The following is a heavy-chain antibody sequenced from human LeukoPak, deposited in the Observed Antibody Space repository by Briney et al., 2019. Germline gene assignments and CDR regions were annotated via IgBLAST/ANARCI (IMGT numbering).Heavy chain of an antibody. CDR2: INHSGST. V-gene: IGHV4-34*01. J-gene: IGHJ4*02. CDR3: ARQHVSSGWPFDY. D-gene: IGHD6-19*01. CDR1: GGSFSGYY. Sequence: ASETLSLTCSVYGGSFSGYYWSWIRQPPGKGLEWIGEINHSGSTNYNPSLKSRVTISVDTSKNQLSLKVSSVTVADTAVYYCARQHVSSGWPFDYWGQGTLVTVSS.